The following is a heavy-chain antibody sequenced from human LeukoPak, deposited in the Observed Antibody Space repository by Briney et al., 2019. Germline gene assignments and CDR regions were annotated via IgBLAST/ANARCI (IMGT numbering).Heavy chain of an antibody. CDR2: IYYSGST. D-gene: IGHD6-19*01. CDR1: GGSISSGDYY. J-gene: IGHJ4*02. V-gene: IGHV4-30-4*08. Sequence: PSETPSLTCTVSGGSISSGDYYWSWIRQPPGKGLEWIGYIYYSGSTYYNPSLKSRVTISVDTSKNQFSLKLSSVTAADTAVYYCARGGYSSGWSLYYFDYWGQGALVTVSS. CDR3: ARGGYSSGWSLYYFDY.